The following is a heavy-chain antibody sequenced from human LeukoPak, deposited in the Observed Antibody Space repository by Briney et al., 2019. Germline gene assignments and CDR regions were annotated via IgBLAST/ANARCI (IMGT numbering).Heavy chain of an antibody. J-gene: IGHJ4*02. CDR1: GGSFSGYY. D-gene: IGHD6-19*01. V-gene: IGHV3-23*01. CDR2: ISESGDTT. CDR3: ARQWLVNG. Sequence: PSETLSLTCAVYGGSFSGYYWSWVRQAPGKGLEWVSSISESGDTTDYADSVKGRFTISRDNSKNTLYLQMNSLRDEDTAVYYCARQWLVNGWGQGTRVTVSS.